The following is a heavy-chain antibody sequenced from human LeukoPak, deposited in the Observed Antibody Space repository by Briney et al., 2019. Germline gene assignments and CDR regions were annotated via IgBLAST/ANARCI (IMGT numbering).Heavy chain of an antibody. CDR3: AGGTTNTKGAFDM. Sequence: ASVKVSCKASGYTFTGYYMHWVRQAPGQGLEWMGWINPNSGGTNYAQKFQGRVTMTRDTSTSTVYMELSSLRSEDTAVYYCAGGTTNTKGAFDMWGQGTMVTVSS. CDR2: INPNSGGT. J-gene: IGHJ3*02. V-gene: IGHV1-2*02. D-gene: IGHD2-8*01. CDR1: GYTFTGYY.